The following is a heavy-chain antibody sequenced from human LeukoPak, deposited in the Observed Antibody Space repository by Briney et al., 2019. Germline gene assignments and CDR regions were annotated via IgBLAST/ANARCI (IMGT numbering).Heavy chain of an antibody. CDR2: INPNSGGT. Sequence: ASVKVSCTASGYTFTGYYMHWVRQAPGQGLEWMGWINPNSGGTNYAQKFQGRVTMTRDTSISTAYMELSRLRSDDTAVYYCARERTLTSCYDYWGQGTLVTVSS. CDR3: ARERTLTSCYDY. J-gene: IGHJ4*02. V-gene: IGHV1-2*02. D-gene: IGHD2-15*01. CDR1: GYTFTGYY.